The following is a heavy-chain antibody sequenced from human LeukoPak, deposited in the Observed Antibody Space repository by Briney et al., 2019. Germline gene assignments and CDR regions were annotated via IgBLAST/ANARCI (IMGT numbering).Heavy chain of an antibody. CDR2: INPNSGGT. J-gene: IGHJ4*02. CDR3: ARARQQLVQGVDY. D-gene: IGHD6-13*01. V-gene: IGHV1-2*06. CDR1: GYTFTGYY. Sequence: ASVKVSCKASGYTFTGYYMHWVRQAPGQGLEWMGRINPNSGGTNYAQKFRGRVTMTRDTSISTAYMELSRLRSDDTAVYYCARARQQLVQGVDYWGQGTLVTVSS.